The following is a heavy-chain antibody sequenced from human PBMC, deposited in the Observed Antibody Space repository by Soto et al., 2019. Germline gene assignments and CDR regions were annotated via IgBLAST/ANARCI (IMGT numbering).Heavy chain of an antibody. CDR2: ISHSGSP. D-gene: IGHD2-2*01. V-gene: IGHV4-61*08. CDR1: GGSVTTGGYY. Sequence: KASETLSLTCAVSGGSVTTGGYYWSWIRQPPGKGLEWIGYISHSGSPNYNPSLWSRVTISLDTPKNQFSLALSSVTAADTAVYYCARDREYCETTRCYWNYDYWGQGTLVTVSS. J-gene: IGHJ4*02. CDR3: ARDREYCETTRCYWNYDY.